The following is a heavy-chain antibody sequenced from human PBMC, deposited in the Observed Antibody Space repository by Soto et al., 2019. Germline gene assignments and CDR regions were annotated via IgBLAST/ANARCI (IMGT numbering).Heavy chain of an antibody. CDR3: LNGDYY. D-gene: IGHD2-21*02. Sequence: EEQLVESGGGLVQPGGSLRLSCAASGFSFNSHYMTWVRQPPGKGLEWVSSINRDSSIIYYADSVRGRFTISRDNAQNSLYLQMNIRSAVDTAVYFCLNGDYYVGQGTLVTVSS. CDR1: GFSFNSHY. V-gene: IGHV3-48*01. CDR2: INRDSSII. J-gene: IGHJ4*02.